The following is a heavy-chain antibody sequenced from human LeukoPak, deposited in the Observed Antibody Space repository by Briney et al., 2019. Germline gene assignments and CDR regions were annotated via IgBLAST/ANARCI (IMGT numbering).Heavy chain of an antibody. CDR3: ARVTTYYDFWSGYPI. CDR1: GGTFSSYA. V-gene: IGHV1-69*04. Sequence: GASVKVSCKASGGTFSSYAISWVRQAPGQGLEWMGRIIPILGIANYAQKFQGRVTITADKSTSTAYMELSSLRSEDTAVYYCARVTTYYDFWSGYPIWGQGTMVTVSS. J-gene: IGHJ3*02. D-gene: IGHD3-3*01. CDR2: IIPILGIA.